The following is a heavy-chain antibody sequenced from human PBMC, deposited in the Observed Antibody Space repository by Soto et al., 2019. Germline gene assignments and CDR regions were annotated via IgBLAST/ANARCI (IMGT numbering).Heavy chain of an antibody. CDR2: INHSGST. Sequence: SETLSLTCAVYGGSFSGYYWSWIRQPPGKGLEWIGEINHSGSTNYNPSLKSRVTISVDTSKNQFSLKLSSVTAADTAVYYCARGHYSNYHHYYMDVWGKGTTVTVS. J-gene: IGHJ6*03. V-gene: IGHV4-34*01. CDR3: ARGHYSNYHHYYMDV. D-gene: IGHD4-4*01. CDR1: GGSFSGYY.